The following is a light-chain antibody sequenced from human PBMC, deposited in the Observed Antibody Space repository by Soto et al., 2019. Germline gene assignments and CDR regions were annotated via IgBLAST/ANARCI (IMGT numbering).Light chain of an antibody. CDR1: QSISGS. V-gene: IGKV1-5*03. J-gene: IGKJ4*01. Sequence: DIQMTQSPSTLSASVGDRVTITCRASQSISGSLAWYQQKPGTVPKLLIYKASGLESGVPSRFSGGGSGTEFTLTISGLQPDDFATYYCQQYSGYPLTFGGGTKVDI. CDR2: KAS. CDR3: QQYSGYPLT.